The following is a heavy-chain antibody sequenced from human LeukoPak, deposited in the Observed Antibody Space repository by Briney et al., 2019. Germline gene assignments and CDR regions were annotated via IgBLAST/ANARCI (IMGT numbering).Heavy chain of an antibody. D-gene: IGHD4-17*01. CDR3: ARDRFDDYGDYALDP. J-gene: IGHJ5*02. Sequence: ASVTVSFKASGYTFTDYYMHWVRQAPGQGLEWMGWINPNSGGTNYAQKFQGRVTMTRDTSISTAYMELSRLRSDDTAVYSCARDRFDDYGDYALDPWGQGTLVTVSS. CDR2: INPNSGGT. V-gene: IGHV1-2*02. CDR1: GYTFTDYY.